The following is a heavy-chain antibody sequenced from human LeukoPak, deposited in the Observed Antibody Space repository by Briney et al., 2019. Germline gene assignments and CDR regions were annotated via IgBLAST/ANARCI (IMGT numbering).Heavy chain of an antibody. D-gene: IGHD4-23*01. Sequence: GGSLRLSCAASGFTFSSYAMSWVRQAPGKGLEWVSAISGSGGSTYYADSVKGRFTISRDNAKNSLYLQMNSLRAEDTAVYYCARVGGNSGYYYMDVWGKGTTVTISS. CDR3: ARVGGNSGYYYMDV. CDR2: ISGSGGST. CDR1: GFTFSSYA. V-gene: IGHV3-23*01. J-gene: IGHJ6*03.